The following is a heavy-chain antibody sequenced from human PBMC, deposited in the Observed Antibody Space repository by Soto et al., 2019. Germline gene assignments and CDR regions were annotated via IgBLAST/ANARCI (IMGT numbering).Heavy chain of an antibody. Sequence: SETLSLTCTVSGGSVSSSSYSWGWIRQSPGKGLEWIGTIYSSENTYYNPSLLSRVTISVDTSKNQFSLKLSSVTAADTAVYYCARRYGSAIDYWGQGTLVTVS. CDR2: IYSSENT. CDR1: GGSVSSSSYS. V-gene: IGHV4-39*01. J-gene: IGHJ4*02. CDR3: ARRYGSAIDY. D-gene: IGHD1-26*01.